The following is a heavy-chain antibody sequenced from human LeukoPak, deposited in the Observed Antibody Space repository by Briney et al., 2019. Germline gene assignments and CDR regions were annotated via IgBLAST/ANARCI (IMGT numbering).Heavy chain of an antibody. CDR2: IFHSGTT. CDR1: GGSISSSNW. CDR3: ARGGSYVWGSYRLKSWFDP. J-gene: IGHJ5*02. D-gene: IGHD3-16*02. Sequence: SETLSLTCAVSGGSISSSNWWSWVRQPPGKGLEWIGRIFHSGTTDYKTSLKGRVTISIDKSKNQFSLKLSSVTAADTAVYYCARGGSYVWGSYRLKSWFDPWGQGTLVTVSS. V-gene: IGHV4-4*02.